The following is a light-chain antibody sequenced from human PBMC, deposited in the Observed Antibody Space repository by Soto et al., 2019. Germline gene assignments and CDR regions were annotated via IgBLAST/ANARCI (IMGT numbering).Light chain of an antibody. V-gene: IGLV2-14*01. J-gene: IGLJ1*01. CDR2: GVR. CDR1: SSDIGHYNY. Sequence: QSALTQHASVSGSPGQSITISCTGSSSDIGHYNYVSWYQQYPGKARKLMIYGVRNRPSGISNRFSGSKSANTASLTISGLQADDEADYYCSSYTSTSSYVFGTGTKVTVL. CDR3: SSYTSTSSYV.